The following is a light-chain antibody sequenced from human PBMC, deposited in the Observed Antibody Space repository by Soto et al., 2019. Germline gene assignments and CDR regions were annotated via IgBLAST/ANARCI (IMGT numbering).Light chain of an antibody. CDR3: QQYSSYPRT. V-gene: IGKV1-8*01. J-gene: IGKJ1*01. CDR1: QGIGSG. CDR2: AAS. Sequence: AIRMTQFPSSRSASTGDRVTITCRASQGIGSGLVWYQQKPGKAPKLLIYAASTLQGGVPSRFSGSGSGTDFTLTISRLQSEDFATYYCQQYSSYPRTFGQGTKVEIK.